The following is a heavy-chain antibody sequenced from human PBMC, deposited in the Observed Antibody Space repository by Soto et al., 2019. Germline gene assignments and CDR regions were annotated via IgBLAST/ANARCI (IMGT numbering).Heavy chain of an antibody. D-gene: IGHD3-9*01. Sequence: LRLSCTASGFTFSSYSMNWVRQGPGKGLEWVSYISSSSSTTYSADSVTGRFTISRDNAKNSLSLQMNSLRDEDTAVYYCARDLSYLAENHYDIFSGHHSPLYHYGMDVWGQGTTVTVSS. CDR3: ARDLSYLAENHYDIFSGHHSPLYHYGMDV. V-gene: IGHV3-48*02. CDR2: ISSSSSTT. CDR1: GFTFSSYS. J-gene: IGHJ6*02.